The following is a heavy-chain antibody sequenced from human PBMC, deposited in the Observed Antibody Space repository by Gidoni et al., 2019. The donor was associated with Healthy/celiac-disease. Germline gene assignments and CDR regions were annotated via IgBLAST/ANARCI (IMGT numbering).Heavy chain of an antibody. D-gene: IGHD3-10*01. CDR2: ISGSGGST. V-gene: IGHV3-23*01. J-gene: IGHJ5*02. CDR3: ATTDYYGSGSYYTPYNWFDP. Sequence: EVQLLESGGGLVQPGGSLRLSCAASGFTMSSYAMSWVRQAPGKGLEWVSAISGSGGSTYYADSVKGRFTISRDNSKNTLYLQMNSLRAEDTAVYYCATTDYYGSGSYYTPYNWFDPWGQGTLVTVSS. CDR1: GFTMSSYA.